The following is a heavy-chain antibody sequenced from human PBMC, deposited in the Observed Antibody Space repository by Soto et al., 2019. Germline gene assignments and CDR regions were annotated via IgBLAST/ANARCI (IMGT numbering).Heavy chain of an antibody. CDR2: IIPIFGTA. Sequence: QVQLVQSGAEVKKPGSSVKVSCKAYGGTFSSYAISWVRQAPGQGLEWMGGIIPIFGTANYAQKFQGRVTITADESTSTAYMELSSLRSEDTAVYYCAREGGYSGHYGEYFQHWGQGTLVTVSS. V-gene: IGHV1-69*12. D-gene: IGHD5-12*01. CDR3: AREGGYSGHYGEYFQH. CDR1: GGTFSSYA. J-gene: IGHJ1*01.